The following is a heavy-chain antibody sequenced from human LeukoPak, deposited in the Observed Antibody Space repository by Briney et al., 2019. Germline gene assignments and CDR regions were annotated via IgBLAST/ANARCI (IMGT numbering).Heavy chain of an antibody. D-gene: IGHD3-22*01. CDR3: AREGYYYDSSGPIDY. CDR2: ISHSGNT. V-gene: IGHV4-31*03. J-gene: IGHJ4*02. Sequence: SETLSLTCTVSGGSISSAPYYWSWIRQRPGKGLEWMGYISHSGNTYYNPSLKSRLNISADTSRNQFSLKLRSVTAADTALYFCAREGYYYDSSGPIDYWGQGTRVTVSS. CDR1: GGSISSAPYY.